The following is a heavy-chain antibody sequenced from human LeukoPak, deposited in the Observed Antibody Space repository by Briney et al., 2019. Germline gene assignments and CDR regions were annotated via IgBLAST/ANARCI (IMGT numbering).Heavy chain of an antibody. V-gene: IGHV4-59*01. CDR2: IYYTGNT. CDR1: GGSISSYY. CDR3: ARGAHEAAGVLNY. D-gene: IGHD6-13*01. J-gene: IGHJ4*02. Sequence: PSETLSLTCTVSGGSISSYYWSWIRQPPGKGLEWIGYIYYTGNTNYNPSLKSRVTISIDTSRNQFSLKLSSVTAADTAVYYCARGAHEAAGVLNYWGQGSLVTVSS.